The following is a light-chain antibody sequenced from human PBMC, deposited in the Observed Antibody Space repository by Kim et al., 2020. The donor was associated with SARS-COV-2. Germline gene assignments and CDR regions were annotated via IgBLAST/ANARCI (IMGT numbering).Light chain of an antibody. Sequence: STSVGDRVTITCRASQGISSYLAWYQQKPGKAPNLLIYGASTLQSGVPSRFSGSGSGTEFTLTISSLQPEDFATYYCQQFNSYPRTFGGGTKLEIK. J-gene: IGKJ4*01. CDR2: GAS. CDR1: QGISSY. V-gene: IGKV1-9*01. CDR3: QQFNSYPRT.